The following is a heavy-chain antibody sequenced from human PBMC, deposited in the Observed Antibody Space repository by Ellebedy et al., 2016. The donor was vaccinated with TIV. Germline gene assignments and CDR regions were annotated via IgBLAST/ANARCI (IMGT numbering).Heavy chain of an antibody. CDR1: AGSTRRGVSC. CDR3: ARAEREGYCSGGSCSTWFDP. J-gene: IGHJ5*02. D-gene: IGHD2-15*01. CDR2: IDYSGST. V-gene: IGHV4-31*03. Sequence: SETLSLTXTVSAGSTRRGVSCWSWIRQHPGKGLEWIGYIDYSGSTYYNPSLKSRLKISVDTSKNQFSLRLSSVTAADTAVYYCARAEREGYCSGGSCSTWFDPWGQGTLVTVSS.